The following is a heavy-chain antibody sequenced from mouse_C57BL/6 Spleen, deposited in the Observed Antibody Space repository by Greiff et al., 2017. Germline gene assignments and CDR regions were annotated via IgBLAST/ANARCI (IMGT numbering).Heavy chain of an antibody. CDR3: ARSRDYYGSDGAMDY. Sequence: LVESGAELAKPGASVKLSCKASGYTFTSYWMHWVRQRPGQGLEWIGYINPSSGYTKYNQKFKDKATLTADKSSSTAYMQLSSLTYEDSAVYYCARSRDYYGSDGAMDYWGQGTSVTVSS. CDR2: INPSSGYT. CDR1: GYTFTSYW. J-gene: IGHJ4*01. V-gene: IGHV1-7*01. D-gene: IGHD1-1*01.